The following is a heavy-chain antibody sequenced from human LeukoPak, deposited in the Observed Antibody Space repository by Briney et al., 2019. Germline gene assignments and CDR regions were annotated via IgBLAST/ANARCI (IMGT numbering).Heavy chain of an antibody. V-gene: IGHV3-23*01. CDR1: GFTFSSYA. D-gene: IGHD2-15*01. CDR2: ISGSGGST. J-gene: IGHJ4*02. CDR3: LGYCSGGRCYSGGH. Sequence: PGGSLRLSCAASGFTFSSYAMSWVRQAPGKGLEWVSAISGSGGSTYYADSVKGRFTISRDNSKNTQYLQMNSLRAEDTAIYCCLGYCSGGRCYSGGHWGQGTLVTVSS.